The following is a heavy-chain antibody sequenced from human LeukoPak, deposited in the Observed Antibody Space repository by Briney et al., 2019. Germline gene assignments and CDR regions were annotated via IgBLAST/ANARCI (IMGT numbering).Heavy chain of an antibody. CDR1: GGSISSSSYY. J-gene: IGHJ5*02. CDR2: IYYSGST. CDR3: AARGCSSTSCYVVGWFDP. D-gene: IGHD2-2*01. V-gene: IGHV4-39*01. Sequence: SETLSLTCTVSGGSISSSSYYWGWIRQPPGKGLEWIGSIYYSGSTYYNPSLKSRVTISVDTSKNQFSLKLSSVTAADTAVYYCAARGCSSTSCYVVGWFDPWGQGTLVTVSS.